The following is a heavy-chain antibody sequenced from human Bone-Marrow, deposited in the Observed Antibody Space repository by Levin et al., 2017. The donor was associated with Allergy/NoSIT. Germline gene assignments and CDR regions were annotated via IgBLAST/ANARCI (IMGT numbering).Heavy chain of an antibody. D-gene: IGHD2-15*01. CDR2: ISSTYGRT. Sequence: QAGGSLRLSCAASGFNFSVNAMSWLRQAPGKGLEWISSISSTYGRTYYADSVKGRFTISRDNSKNTLSLHMSSLRADDTAEYYCAKDGPHCIRCYFDSWAQGRLVTVSP. V-gene: IGHV3-23*01. CDR3: AKDGPHCIRCYFDS. CDR1: GFNFSVNA. J-gene: IGHJ4*02.